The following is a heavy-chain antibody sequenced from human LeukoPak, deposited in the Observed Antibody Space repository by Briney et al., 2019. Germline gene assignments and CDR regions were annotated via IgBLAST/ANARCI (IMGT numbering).Heavy chain of an antibody. CDR2: IYYSGST. CDR1: GGSISSSSYY. J-gene: IGHJ5*02. Sequence: PSETLSLTCTVSGGSISSSSYYWGWIRQPPGKGLEWIGSIYYSGSTYYNPSLKSRVTIYVDTSKNQFSLKLSSVTAADTAVYYCARRHSGYVNWFDPWGQGTLVTVSS. CDR3: ARRHSGYVNWFDP. V-gene: IGHV4-39*01. D-gene: IGHD3-22*01.